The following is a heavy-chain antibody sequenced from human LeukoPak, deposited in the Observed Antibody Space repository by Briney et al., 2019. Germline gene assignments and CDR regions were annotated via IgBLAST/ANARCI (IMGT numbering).Heavy chain of an antibody. V-gene: IGHV4-34*01. CDR1: GGSFSGYY. D-gene: IGHD5-12*01. CDR3: AREVATGMGFDY. CDR2: INHSGST. Sequence: SETLSLTCAVYGGSFSGYYWSWIRQPPGKGLEWIGEINHSGSTNYNPSLKSRVTISVDTSKNQFSLKLSSVTAADTAVYYCAREVATGMGFDYWGQGTLVTVSS. J-gene: IGHJ4*02.